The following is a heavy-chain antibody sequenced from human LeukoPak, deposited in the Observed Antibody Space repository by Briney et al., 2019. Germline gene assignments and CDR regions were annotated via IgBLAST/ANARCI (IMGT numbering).Heavy chain of an antibody. CDR2: ISSSSTTI. V-gene: IGHV3-48*01. CDR3: ARGRDGKIYAGINCGGDCYSDY. D-gene: IGHD2-21*01. CDR1: GFPFSTYS. Sequence: GGSLRLSCAASGFPFSTYSMNWVRQAPGKGLEWVSYISSSSTTIYYAESVKGRFTISRDNAKNSLYLQMNSLRAEDTAVYYCARGRDGKIYAGINCGGDCYSDYWGQGTLVTVSS. J-gene: IGHJ4*02.